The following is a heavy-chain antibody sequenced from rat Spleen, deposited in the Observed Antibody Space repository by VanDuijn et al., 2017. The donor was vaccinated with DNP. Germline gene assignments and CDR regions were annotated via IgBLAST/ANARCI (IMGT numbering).Heavy chain of an antibody. CDR1: GITFSDHN. CDR2: ISYDGRDT. Sequence: EVLLVESDGGLVQPGRSLKLSCAVSGITFSDHNMAWVRQAPKKGLEWVATISYDGRDTYYRDSVKGRFTIARENAKSAQYLQMNSLRAEDTATYDCVKDLRGGSAFDHWGPGIMVTVSS. D-gene: IGHD1-11*01. CDR3: VKDLRGGSAFDH. J-gene: IGHJ2*01. V-gene: IGHV5-7*01.